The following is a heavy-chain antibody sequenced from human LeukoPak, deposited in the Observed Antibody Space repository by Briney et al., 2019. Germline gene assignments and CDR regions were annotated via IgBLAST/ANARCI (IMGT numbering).Heavy chain of an antibody. CDR1: GFTFSSYA. D-gene: IGHD3-22*01. V-gene: IGHV3-23*01. J-gene: IGHJ4*02. Sequence: GRSLRLSCAASGFTFSSYAMSWVRQAPVKGLEWVSAISGSGGSTYYADSVKGRFTISRDNSKNTLYLQMNSLRAEDTAVYYCAKVSSYDSSGSLNYWGQGTLVTVSS. CDR3: AKVSSYDSSGSLNY. CDR2: ISGSGGST.